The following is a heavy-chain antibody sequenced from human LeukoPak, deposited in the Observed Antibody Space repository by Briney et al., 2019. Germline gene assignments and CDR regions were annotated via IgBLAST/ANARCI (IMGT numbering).Heavy chain of an antibody. J-gene: IGHJ4*02. CDR1: GFTFSSYA. CDR3: ARRAGAYSHPYDY. D-gene: IGHD4/OR15-4a*01. Sequence: PGGSLRLSCAASGFTFSSYAMHWVRQAPGKGLVWVAVISYDGSNKYYADSVKGRFTISRDNSKNTLYLQMNSLRAEDTAVYYCARRAGAYSHPYDYWGQGTLVTVSS. V-gene: IGHV3-30*14. CDR2: ISYDGSNK.